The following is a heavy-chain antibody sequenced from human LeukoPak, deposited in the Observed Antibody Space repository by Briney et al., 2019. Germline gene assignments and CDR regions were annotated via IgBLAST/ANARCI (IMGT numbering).Heavy chain of an antibody. J-gene: IGHJ4*01. D-gene: IGHD6-19*01. CDR3: ARDLAVAGTSYFDY. Sequence: GGSLRLSCAASGFTVSSNYMSWVRQAPGKGLEWVSVIYSGGSTYYADSVKGRFTISRDNSKNTLYLQMNSLRAEDTAVYYCARDLAVAGTSYFDYWGQGILVAVSS. V-gene: IGHV3-53*01. CDR1: GFTVSSNY. CDR2: IYSGGST.